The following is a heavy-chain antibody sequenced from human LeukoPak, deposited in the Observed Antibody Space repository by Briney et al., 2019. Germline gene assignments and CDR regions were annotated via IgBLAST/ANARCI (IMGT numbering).Heavy chain of an antibody. J-gene: IGHJ4*02. CDR3: AKGITMVRGVMSYFDY. CDR2: IKQDGSEK. Sequence: GGSLRLSCAASGFTFSSYWMSWVRQAPGKGLEWVANIKQDGSEKYYVDSVKGRFTISRDNAKNSLYLQMNSLRAEDTAVYYCAKGITMVRGVMSYFDYWGQGTLVTVSS. D-gene: IGHD3-10*01. CDR1: GFTFSSYW. V-gene: IGHV3-7*03.